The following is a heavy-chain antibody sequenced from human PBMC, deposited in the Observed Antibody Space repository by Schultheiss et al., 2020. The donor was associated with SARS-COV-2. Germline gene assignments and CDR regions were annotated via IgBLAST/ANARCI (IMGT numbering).Heavy chain of an antibody. Sequence: GGSLRLSCAASGFTVSSNYMSWVRQAPGKGLEWVSVIYSGGSTYYADSVKGRFTISRDNSKNTLYLQMNSLRAEDTAVYYCAKINHRDYYYGMDVWGQGTTVTVSS. V-gene: IGHV3-53*01. D-gene: IGHD1-14*01. CDR2: IYSGGST. CDR1: GFTVSSNY. CDR3: AKINHRDYYYGMDV. J-gene: IGHJ6*02.